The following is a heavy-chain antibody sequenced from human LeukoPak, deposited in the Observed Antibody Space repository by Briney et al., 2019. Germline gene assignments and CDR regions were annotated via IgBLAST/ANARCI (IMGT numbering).Heavy chain of an antibody. J-gene: IGHJ4*02. Sequence: GASVKVSCKASGYTFTGYYMHWVRQAPGQGLEWMGWINPNSGGTNYAQKFQGRVTMTRDTSISTAYMELSRLRSDDTAVYYCARSVDFWSGSKRGWFDYWGQGTLVTVSS. D-gene: IGHD3-3*01. CDR3: ARSVDFWSGSKRGWFDY. V-gene: IGHV1-2*02. CDR2: INPNSGGT. CDR1: GYTFTGYY.